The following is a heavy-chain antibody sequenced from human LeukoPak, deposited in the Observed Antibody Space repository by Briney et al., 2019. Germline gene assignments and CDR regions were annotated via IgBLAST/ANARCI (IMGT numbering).Heavy chain of an antibody. J-gene: IGHJ4*02. D-gene: IGHD1-26*01. CDR3: GRGVGATPY. Sequence: PSETLSLTCAVYGGSFSGYYWSWIRQPPGKGLEWIGEINHSGSNNYNPSLKSRVTISVATSKNQFSLKLSSVTAADTAVYYCGRGVGATPYWGQGTLVTVSS. V-gene: IGHV4-34*01. CDR1: GGSFSGYY. CDR2: INHSGSN.